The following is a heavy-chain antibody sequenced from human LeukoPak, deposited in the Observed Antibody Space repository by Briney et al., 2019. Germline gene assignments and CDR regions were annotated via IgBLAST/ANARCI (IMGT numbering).Heavy chain of an antibody. CDR1: GYTFTSYG. J-gene: IGHJ3*02. V-gene: IGHV1-18*01. CDR3: ARVDSSITIFGVVPTPDAFDI. CDR2: ISAYNGNT. D-gene: IGHD3-3*01. Sequence: ASVKVSRKASGYTFTSYGISWVRQAPGQGLEWMGWISAYNGNTNYAQKLQSRVTMTTDTSTSTAYMELRSLRSDDTAVYYCARVDSSITIFGVVPTPDAFDIWGQGTMVTVSS.